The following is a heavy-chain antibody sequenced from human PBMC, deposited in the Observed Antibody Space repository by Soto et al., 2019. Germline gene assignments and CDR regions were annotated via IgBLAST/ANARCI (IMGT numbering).Heavy chain of an antibody. Sequence: SETLSLTCAVYGGSFSGYYWSWIRQPPGKGLEWIGEINHSGSTNYNPSPKSRVTISVDTSKNQFSLKLSSVTAADTAVYYCARGGPSGCSSTSCPIYYYYMDVWGKGTTVTVSS. J-gene: IGHJ6*03. CDR2: INHSGST. CDR1: GGSFSGYY. V-gene: IGHV4-34*01. D-gene: IGHD2-2*01. CDR3: ARGGPSGCSSTSCPIYYYYMDV.